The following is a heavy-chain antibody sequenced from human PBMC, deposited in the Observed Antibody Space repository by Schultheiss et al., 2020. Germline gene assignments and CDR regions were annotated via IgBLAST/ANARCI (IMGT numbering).Heavy chain of an antibody. CDR2: IYYSGST. Sequence: SETLSLTCTVSGGSIISYYWSWIRQPPGKGLEWIGYIYYSGSTNCNPSLKSRVTISVDTSKNQFSLKLSSVTAADTAVYYCARGSETYGDYYYYYYYGMDVRGQATTVSGYS. CDR1: GGSIISYY. V-gene: IGHV4-59*12. D-gene: IGHD4-17*01. J-gene: IGHJ6*02. CDR3: ARGSETYGDYYYYYYYGMDV.